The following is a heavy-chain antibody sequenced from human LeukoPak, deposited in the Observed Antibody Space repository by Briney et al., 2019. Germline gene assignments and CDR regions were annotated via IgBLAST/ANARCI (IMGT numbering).Heavy chain of an antibody. J-gene: IGHJ4*02. Sequence: GGSLRLSCAASGFTFSSYWMHWVRQAPGKGLVWVSRINCDGSSTSYADSVKGRFTISRDNAKNTLYLQMNSLRAEDTAVYYCARVPLYSSSWNLGYWGQGTLVTVSS. CDR1: GFTFSSYW. CDR3: ARVPLYSSSWNLGY. V-gene: IGHV3-74*01. CDR2: INCDGSST. D-gene: IGHD6-13*01.